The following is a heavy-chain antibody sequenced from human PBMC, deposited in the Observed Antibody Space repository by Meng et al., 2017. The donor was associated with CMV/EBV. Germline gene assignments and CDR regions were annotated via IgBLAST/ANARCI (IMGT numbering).Heavy chain of an antibody. CDR2: IRYDGSNK. D-gene: IGHD3-3*01. CDR1: GFTFSSYG. J-gene: IGHJ6*02. CDR3: ARDPHPYDFWSGYYNPFYYYGMDV. V-gene: IGHV3-30*02. Sequence: GGSLRLSCAASGFTFSSYGMHWVRQAPGKGLEWVAFIRYDGSNKYYADSVKGRFTISRDNSKNTLYLQMNSLRAEDTAVYYCARDPHPYDFWSGYYNPFYYYGMDVWGQGTTVTVSS.